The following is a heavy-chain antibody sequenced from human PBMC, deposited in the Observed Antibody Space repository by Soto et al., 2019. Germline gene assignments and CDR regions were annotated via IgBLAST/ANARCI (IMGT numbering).Heavy chain of an antibody. CDR1: GDSINNADYY. J-gene: IGHJ5*02. CDR3: ARYKVGGSGSYYNAWFDP. Sequence: SETLSLTCTVSGDSINNADYYWSWIRQPPGKGLEWIGYISNSGSTFHNPSLRGRLSMSIDTSKNQFSLRLTSVTAADTAVYYCARYKVGGSGSYYNAWFDPWGQGTLVTVYS. D-gene: IGHD3-10*01. V-gene: IGHV4-30-4*01. CDR2: ISNSGST.